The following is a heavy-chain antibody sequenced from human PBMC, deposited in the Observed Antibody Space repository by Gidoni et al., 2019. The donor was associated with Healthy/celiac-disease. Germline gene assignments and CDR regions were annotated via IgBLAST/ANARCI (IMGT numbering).Heavy chain of an antibody. Sequence: EVQLVESGGGLVKPGGSLRLSCAASGFTFSSYSMNWVRQAPGKGLEWVSSISSSSSYIYYADSVKGRFTISRDNAKNSLYLQMNSLRAEDTAVYYCARDGVGGNVSSAHYMDVWGKGTTVTVSS. V-gene: IGHV3-21*01. CDR1: GFTFSSYS. J-gene: IGHJ6*03. CDR2: ISSSSSYI. CDR3: ARDGVGGNVSSAHYMDV. D-gene: IGHD2-15*01.